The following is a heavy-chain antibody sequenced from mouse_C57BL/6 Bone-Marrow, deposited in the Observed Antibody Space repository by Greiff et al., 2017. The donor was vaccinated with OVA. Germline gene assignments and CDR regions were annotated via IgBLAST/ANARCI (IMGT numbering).Heavy chain of an antibody. V-gene: IGHV1-26*01. CDR3: AKEGYSGYWYFDV. D-gene: IGHD2-12*01. CDR2: INPNNGGT. Sequence: VQLQQSGPELVKPGASVKISCKASGYTFTDYYMNWVKQSHGKSLEWIGDINPNNGGTSYNQKFKGKATLTVYKSSSTAYMELRSLTSEDSAVYYWAKEGYSGYWYFDVGGTGTTVTVSS. J-gene: IGHJ1*03. CDR1: GYTFTDYY.